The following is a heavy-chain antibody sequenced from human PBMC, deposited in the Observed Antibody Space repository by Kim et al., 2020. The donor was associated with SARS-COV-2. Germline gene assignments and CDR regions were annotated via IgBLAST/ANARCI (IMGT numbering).Heavy chain of an antibody. J-gene: IGHJ6*02. CDR2: IYYSGST. CDR3: ARVPGSGTYYYYYGMDV. V-gene: IGHV4-59*01. CDR1: GGSISSYY. D-gene: IGHD3-10*01. Sequence: SETLSLTCTVSGGSISSYYWSWIRQPPGKGLEWIGYIYYSGSTNYNPSLKSRVTISVDTSKNQFSLKLSSVTAADTAVYYCARVPGSGTYYYYYGMDVWGQGTTVTVSS.